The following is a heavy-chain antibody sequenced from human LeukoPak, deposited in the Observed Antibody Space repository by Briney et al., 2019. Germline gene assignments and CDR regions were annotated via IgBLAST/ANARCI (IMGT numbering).Heavy chain of an antibody. D-gene: IGHD5-24*01. CDR1: GFTVSSSY. CDR3: ARDRRDGYLGH. V-gene: IGHV3-66*01. CDR2: MYSGGTT. Sequence: GGSLRLSCAASGFTVSSSYMSWVRQTPGKGLEWVSVMYSGGTTYYADSVKGRFTISRDSSKNTVNLQMNSLRAEDTAVYYCARDRRDGYLGHWGQGTLVTVSS. J-gene: IGHJ4*02.